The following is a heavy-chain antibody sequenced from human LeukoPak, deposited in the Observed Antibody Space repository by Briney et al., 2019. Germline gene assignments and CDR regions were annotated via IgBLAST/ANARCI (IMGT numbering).Heavy chain of an antibody. D-gene: IGHD2-15*01. CDR1: GFTLSSYS. J-gene: IGHJ4*02. CDR2: ISSSSSYI. Sequence: GGSLRLSCAASGFTLSSYSMHWVRQAPGKGLEWVSSISSSSSYIYYADSVKGRFTISRDNAKSTVYLQMNSLTPEDTAVYYCARDGGTSTPFDYWGQGTLVTVSS. CDR3: ARDGGTSTPFDY. V-gene: IGHV3-21*01.